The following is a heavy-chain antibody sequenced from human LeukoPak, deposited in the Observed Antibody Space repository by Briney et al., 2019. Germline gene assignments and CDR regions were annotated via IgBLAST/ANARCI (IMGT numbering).Heavy chain of an antibody. CDR3: AREPLVVPAAISYYGMDV. V-gene: IGHV4-30-4*01. CDR2: IYYSGST. Sequence: SETLSLTCTVSGGSISSGDYYWSWIRQPPGKGLEWIGYIYYSGSTYYNPSLKSRVTISVDTSKNQFPLKLSSVTAADTAVYYCAREPLVVPAAISYYGMDVWGQGTTVTVSS. CDR1: GGSISSGDYY. J-gene: IGHJ6*02. D-gene: IGHD2-2*01.